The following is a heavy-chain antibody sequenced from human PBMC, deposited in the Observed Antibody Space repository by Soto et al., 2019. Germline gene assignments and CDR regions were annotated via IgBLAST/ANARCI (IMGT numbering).Heavy chain of an antibody. CDR1: GGSIGSRSSY. V-gene: IGHV4-39*01. Sequence: SETLSLTCSVSGGSIGSRSSYFGWIRQPPGQGLEWIGSLYYTGTPYYNASRKSRVSICADKSQNQYALRLSSVPSAGTAVYYSGAYCSTTHLYDWFDPWGQGTLVTVSS. CDR2: LYYTGTP. CDR3: GAYCSTTHLYDWFDP. J-gene: IGHJ5*02. D-gene: IGHD2-2*01.